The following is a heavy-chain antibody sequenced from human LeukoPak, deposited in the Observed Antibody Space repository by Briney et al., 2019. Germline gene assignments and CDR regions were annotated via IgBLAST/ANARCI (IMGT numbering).Heavy chain of an antibody. V-gene: IGHV4-4*07. CDR1: GGSINFYY. D-gene: IGHD3-10*01. CDR2: IYSTGST. Sequence: SETLSLTCTVSGGSINFYYWSWIRQPAGKGLEWIGRIYSTGSTNYSPSLKSRVTMSVDKSKNQFSLNLSSVTAADTAVYYCAREVGSGTNWFDPWGQGTLVTVSS. CDR3: AREVGSGTNWFDP. J-gene: IGHJ5*02.